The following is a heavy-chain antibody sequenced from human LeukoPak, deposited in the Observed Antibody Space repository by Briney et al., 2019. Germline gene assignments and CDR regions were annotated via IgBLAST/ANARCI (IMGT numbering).Heavy chain of an antibody. CDR3: ARVNCAASGDCRIDY. J-gene: IGHJ4*02. CDR2: ISAYHNKT. CDR1: GYTSTSFD. D-gene: IGHD2-21*01. V-gene: IGHV1-18*01. Sequence: GASVKVSCKTSGYTSTSFDIHWVRQATGQGLEWMGWISAYHNKTNYAQKFQGRVTMTTDTSTSTAYMELRSLRSDDTAVYYCARVNCAASGDCRIDYWGQGTLVTVSS.